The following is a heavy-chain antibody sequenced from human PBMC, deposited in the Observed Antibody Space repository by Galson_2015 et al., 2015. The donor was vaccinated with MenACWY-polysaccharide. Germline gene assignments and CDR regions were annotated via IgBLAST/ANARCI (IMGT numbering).Heavy chain of an antibody. CDR3: ARGSHYSYYYMDV. V-gene: IGHV1-8*01. Sequence: SVKVSCKASGYTFGSRDINWVRQATGQGLEWMGWMNPNSGNTGYARKFKGRVTMTRNTSITTAYMELSSLRSEDTAVYYCARGSHYSYYYMDVWGKGTTVIVSS. CDR1: GYTFGSRD. CDR2: MNPNSGNT. J-gene: IGHJ6*03.